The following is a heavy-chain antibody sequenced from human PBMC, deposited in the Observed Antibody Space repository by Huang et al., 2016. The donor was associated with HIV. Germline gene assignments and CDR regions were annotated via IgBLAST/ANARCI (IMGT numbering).Heavy chain of an antibody. CDR3: ARDQWLGQYFDY. J-gene: IGHJ4*02. Sequence: VESGGGVVQPGKSMELSCAASGFTFNNYAMYWVRQTPGSGMEWVSHITFDGSKKHYTDSVNGRFTISRDNSKNTQYLQMKNLTTDDTAIYYCARDQWLGQYFDYWGQGTLVTVSS. CDR1: GFTFNNYA. CDR2: ITFDGSKK. V-gene: IGHV3-30*14. D-gene: IGHD6-19*01.